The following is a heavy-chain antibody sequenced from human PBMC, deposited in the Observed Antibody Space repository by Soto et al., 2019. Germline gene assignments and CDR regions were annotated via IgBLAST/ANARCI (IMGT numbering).Heavy chain of an antibody. V-gene: IGHV3-30-3*01. CDR3: LRDYSGWFDF. CDR1: GFTFSSYP. CDR2: ISYDGTSE. J-gene: IGHJ5*01. Sequence: GGSLRLSCAASGFTFSSYPIHWVRQAPGKGLEWVGSISYDGTSEDFADSLRGRFTLSRDNSKNMLWLQMNSLRSEDTAVYYCLRDYSGWFDFWGQGTRVTVSS. D-gene: IGHD3-10*01.